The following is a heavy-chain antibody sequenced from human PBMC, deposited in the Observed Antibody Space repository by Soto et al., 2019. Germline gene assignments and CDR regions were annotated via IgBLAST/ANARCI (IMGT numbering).Heavy chain of an antibody. CDR1: GGSISSSNW. CDR3: ARHVLLWFGELFHNWFDP. Sequence: QVQLQESGPGLVKPSGTLSLTCAVSGGSISSSNWWSWVRQPPGKGLEWIGEIYHSGSTNYNPSLKSRVTIPVDKSKNQFSLKLSSVTAADTAVYYCARHVLLWFGELFHNWFDPWGQGTLVTVSS. V-gene: IGHV4-4*02. J-gene: IGHJ5*02. D-gene: IGHD3-10*01. CDR2: IYHSGST.